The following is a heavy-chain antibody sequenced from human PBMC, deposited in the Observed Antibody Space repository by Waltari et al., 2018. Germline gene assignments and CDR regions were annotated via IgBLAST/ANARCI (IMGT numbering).Heavy chain of an antibody. Sequence: QVQLQESGPGLVKPSQTLSLTCTVSGGSISSGSYYWSWIRQPAGKGLEWIGYIYTSGSTNYNPSLKSRVTISVDTSKNQFSLKLCSVTAADTAVYYCARSPPIADPFFWFDPWGQGTLVTVSS. CDR3: ARSPPIADPFFWFDP. J-gene: IGHJ5*02. D-gene: IGHD2-21*01. CDR1: GGSISSGSYY. V-gene: IGHV4-61*09. CDR2: IYTSGST.